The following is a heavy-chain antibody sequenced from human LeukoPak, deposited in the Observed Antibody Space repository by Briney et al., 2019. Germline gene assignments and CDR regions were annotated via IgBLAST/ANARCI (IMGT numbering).Heavy chain of an antibody. V-gene: IGHV3-53*01. CDR3: ARSSYDILTVPFDY. CDR1: GFTVSSNY. Sequence: PGGSLRLSCAASGFTVSSNYMSWVRQAPGKGLEWVSVIYSGGSTYYADSVKGRFTISRDNSKNTLYLQMNSLRAEDTAVYYCARSSYDILTVPFDYWGQGTLVTVSS. D-gene: IGHD3-9*01. J-gene: IGHJ4*02. CDR2: IYSGGST.